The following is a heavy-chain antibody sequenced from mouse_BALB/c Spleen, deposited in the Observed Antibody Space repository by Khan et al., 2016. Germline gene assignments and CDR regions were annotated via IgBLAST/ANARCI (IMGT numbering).Heavy chain of an antibody. CDR3: DRDGNYDY. V-gene: IGHV1-7*01. J-gene: IGHJ2*01. CDR1: GYTFTSYW. Sequence: QVQLKESGAELAKPGASVKMSCKASGYTFTSYWMHWVKQRPGQGLEWIGYINPSTGYTEYNQNLKDKATLTADKSSSTVYMQLSSLTSEASAVYYCDRDGNYDYWGQGTTLTVSS. D-gene: IGHD2-1*01. CDR2: INPSTGYT.